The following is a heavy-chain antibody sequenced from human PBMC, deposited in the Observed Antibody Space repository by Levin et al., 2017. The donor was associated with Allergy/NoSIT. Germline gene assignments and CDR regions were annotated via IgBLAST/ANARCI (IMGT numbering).Heavy chain of an antibody. Sequence: QSGGSLRLSCAVSGFTFSSYTMNWVRQAPRKGLEWVSYISRGGSDIYYADSVKGRFTISRDNARNSLYLQMNSLRVDDTAVYYCARGPSSGWYSFDYWGQGTLVTVSS. CDR3: ARGPSSGWYSFDY. CDR1: GFTFSSYT. D-gene: IGHD6-19*01. CDR2: ISRGGSDI. J-gene: IGHJ4*02. V-gene: IGHV3-48*01.